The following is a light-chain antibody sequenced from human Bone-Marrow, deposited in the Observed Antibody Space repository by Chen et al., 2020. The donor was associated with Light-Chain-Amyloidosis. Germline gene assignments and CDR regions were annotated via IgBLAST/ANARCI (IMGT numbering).Light chain of an antibody. V-gene: IGKV1-39*01. J-gene: IGKJ3*01. Sequence: DIPMTQSPSSLSASVGGRVTITCRSSQSMNNYLNWFQQKPGKAPKLMIFAASNLQSGVPSRFSGSGSGAAFTLTISSLQPEDFASYYCQQGYSKPFTFGPGTKVDF. CDR3: QQGYSKPFT. CDR1: QSMNNY. CDR2: AAS.